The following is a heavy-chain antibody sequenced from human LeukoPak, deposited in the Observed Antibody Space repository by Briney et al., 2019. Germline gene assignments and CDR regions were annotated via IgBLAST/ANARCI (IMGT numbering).Heavy chain of an antibody. CDR3: AKRRRGGRTDY. D-gene: IGHD3-16*01. CDR2: ISGSGGST. Sequence: AGGSLRLSCAVSGITLSNYGMRWVRQAPGKGLEWVAGISGSGGSTNYADSVKGRFTISRDNSKNTLYLQMNSLRAEDTAVYYCAKRRRGGRTDYWGQGTLVTVSS. CDR1: GITLSNYG. J-gene: IGHJ4*02. V-gene: IGHV3-23*01.